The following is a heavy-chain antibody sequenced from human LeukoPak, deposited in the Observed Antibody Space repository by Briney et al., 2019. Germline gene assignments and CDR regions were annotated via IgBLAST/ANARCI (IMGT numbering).Heavy chain of an antibody. CDR3: AKRGSGESSN. Sequence: PGGSLRLSCVTSGFTFNSYGFYWVRQAPGKGLEWVAVISYDGSKRYYADSVKGRFTISRDNAKNSLYLQMNSLRAEDTAVYYCAKRGSGESSNWGQGTLVTVSS. CDR1: GFTFNSYG. CDR2: ISYDGSKR. J-gene: IGHJ4*02. V-gene: IGHV3-30*18. D-gene: IGHD3-10*01.